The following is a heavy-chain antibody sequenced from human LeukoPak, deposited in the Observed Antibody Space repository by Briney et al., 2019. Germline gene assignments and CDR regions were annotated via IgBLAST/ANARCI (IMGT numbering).Heavy chain of an antibody. CDR3: ACTQGIIMIVVVITRGAFDI. D-gene: IGHD3-22*01. Sequence: GGSLRLSCAASGFTFSSYAMSWVRQAPGKGLEWVSAISGSGGSTYYADSVKGRFTISRDNSKNTLYLQMNSLRAEDTAVYYFACTQGIIMIVVVITRGAFDIWGQRTKVPVSS. V-gene: IGHV3-23*01. CDR1: GFTFSSYA. CDR2: ISGSGGST. J-gene: IGHJ3*02.